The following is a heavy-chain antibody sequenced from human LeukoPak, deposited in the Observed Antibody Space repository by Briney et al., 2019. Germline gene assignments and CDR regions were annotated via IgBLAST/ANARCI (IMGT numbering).Heavy chain of an antibody. CDR3: VRGVGGSSYLDY. Sequence: GGSLRLSCTASGFTFSSYTMSWVRQAPGKGLVWVSRIKTDGSWTNDADSVKGRFTISRDNAENTLYLQMNSLRVEDTAVYYCVRGVGGSSYLDYWGQGALVTVSS. V-gene: IGHV3-74*01. CDR1: GFTFSSYT. J-gene: IGHJ4*02. CDR2: IKTDGSWT. D-gene: IGHD3-16*01.